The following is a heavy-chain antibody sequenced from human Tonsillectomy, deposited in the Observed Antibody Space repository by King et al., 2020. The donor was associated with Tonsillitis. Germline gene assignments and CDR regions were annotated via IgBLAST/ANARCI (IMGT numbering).Heavy chain of an antibody. D-gene: IGHD5-24*01. CDR1: GFTFSNTG. Sequence: QLVQSGGGVVQPGRSLRLSCAASGFTFSNTGMHWVRQAPGRGLAWVAVISTDGRNKFYADSVKGRFTVSRDNSKNTLYLEMNSLRAGDTALYYCTKEEMTTIFNFDYWGQETLVTVSS. V-gene: IGHV3-30*18. J-gene: IGHJ4*02. CDR3: TKEEMTTIFNFDY. CDR2: ISTDGRNK.